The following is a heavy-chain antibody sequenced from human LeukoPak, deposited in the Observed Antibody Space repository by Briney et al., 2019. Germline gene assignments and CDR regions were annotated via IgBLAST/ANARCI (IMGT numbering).Heavy chain of an antibody. Sequence: ASVKVSCKASGYTFTGYYRHWVRQAPGQGLEWMGWINPNSGGTNYAQKFQGWVTMTRDTSISTAYMELSRLRSDDTAVYYCAAGYSSGYSPLDYWGQGTLVTVSS. CDR1: GYTFTGYY. J-gene: IGHJ4*02. D-gene: IGHD3-22*01. CDR3: AAGYSSGYSPLDY. CDR2: INPNSGGT. V-gene: IGHV1-2*04.